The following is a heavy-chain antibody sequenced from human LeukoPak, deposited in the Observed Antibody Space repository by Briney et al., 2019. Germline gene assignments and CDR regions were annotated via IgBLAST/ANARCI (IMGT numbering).Heavy chain of an antibody. D-gene: IGHD2-2*01. V-gene: IGHV4-34*01. CDR3: ARDIVVVPAAISYYYGMDV. Sequence: SETLSLTCAVYGGSFRGYYWSWIRQPPGKGLEWIGEINHSGSTNYNPSLKSRVTISVDTSKNQFSLKLSSVTAADTAVYYCARDIVVVPAAISYYYGMDVWGQGTTVTVSS. CDR2: INHSGST. J-gene: IGHJ6*02. CDR1: GGSFRGYY.